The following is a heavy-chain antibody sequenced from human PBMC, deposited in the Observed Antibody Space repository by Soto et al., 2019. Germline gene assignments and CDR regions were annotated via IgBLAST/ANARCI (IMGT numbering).Heavy chain of an antibody. Sequence: QVRLVQSGAEVKRPGASVKVSCRASGYTFVDYALHWVRQAPGQGLEWVGWMNPNTGNIKYSHKLKDRVSITRDTATSTAYMELRGLRSEDTAVYFCTREAIVAENWFDPWGQGTLVTVSS. CDR1: GYTFVDYA. D-gene: IGHD5-12*01. CDR3: TREAIVAENWFDP. V-gene: IGHV1-3*01. CDR2: MNPNTGNI. J-gene: IGHJ5*02.